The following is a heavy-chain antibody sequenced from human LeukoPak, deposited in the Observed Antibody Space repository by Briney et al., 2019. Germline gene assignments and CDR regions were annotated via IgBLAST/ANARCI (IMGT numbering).Heavy chain of an antibody. Sequence: ASVTVSCKASGYVFTGYCIHWVRQAPGQGLEWLGWINPNSAITNYAQTFQGRVTMTRDTSISTAYMELSSPRSDDTAVYYCARDRRGHSGYEVDFWGQGTLVTVSS. CDR2: INPNSAIT. V-gene: IGHV1-2*02. D-gene: IGHD5-12*01. CDR3: ARDRRGHSGYEVDF. J-gene: IGHJ4*02. CDR1: GYVFTGYC.